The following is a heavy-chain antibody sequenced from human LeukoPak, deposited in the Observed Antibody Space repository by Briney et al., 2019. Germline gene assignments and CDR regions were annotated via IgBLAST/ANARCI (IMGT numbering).Heavy chain of an antibody. D-gene: IGHD3-10*01. Sequence: SETLSLTCTVSGGSISSSSYYWGWIRQPPGKGLEWIGSIYYSGSTYYNPSLKSRVTISVDTSKNQLSLKLSSVTAADTAVYYCARHTRNYYGSGSLDYWDQGTLVTVSS. CDR2: IYYSGST. J-gene: IGHJ4*02. CDR3: ARHTRNYYGSGSLDY. V-gene: IGHV4-39*01. CDR1: GGSISSSSYY.